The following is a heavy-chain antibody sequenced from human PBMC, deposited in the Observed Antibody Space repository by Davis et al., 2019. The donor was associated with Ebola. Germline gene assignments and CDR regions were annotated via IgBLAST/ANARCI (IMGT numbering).Heavy chain of an antibody. Sequence: PGGSLRLSCAASGFTFSSYAMHWVRQAPGKGLEYVSAISSNGGSTYYADSVKGRFTISRDNSKNTLYLQMSSLRAEDTAVYYCVNYERGDYYYYYMDVWGKGTTVTVSS. CDR3: VNYERGDYYYYYMDV. V-gene: IGHV3-64D*06. CDR2: ISSNGGST. J-gene: IGHJ6*03. D-gene: IGHD3-16*01. CDR1: GFTFSSYA.